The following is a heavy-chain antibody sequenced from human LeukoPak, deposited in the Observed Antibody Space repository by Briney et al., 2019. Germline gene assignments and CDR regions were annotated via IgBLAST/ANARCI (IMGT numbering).Heavy chain of an antibody. J-gene: IGHJ4*02. CDR1: GGSISSHY. CDR2: IYYSGCT. CDR3: ARDSCSSTSCYTWSFDY. Sequence: SETLSLTCTVSGGSISSHYWSWIRQPPGKGLEWIGYIYYSGCTNYNPSLKSRVTISVDTSKNQFSLKLSSVTAADTAVYYCARDSCSSTSCYTWSFDYWGQGTLVTVSS. V-gene: IGHV4-59*11. D-gene: IGHD2-2*02.